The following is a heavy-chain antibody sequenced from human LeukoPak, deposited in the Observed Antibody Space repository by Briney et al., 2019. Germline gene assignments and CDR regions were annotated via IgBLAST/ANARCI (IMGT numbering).Heavy chain of an antibody. J-gene: IGHJ5*02. CDR3: ASEYYDILTGYYSHNWFDP. Sequence: SETLSLTCTVSGGSISSYYWSWIRQPPGKGLEWIGYIYYSGSTNYNPSLKSRVTISVDTSKNQFSLKLSSVTAADTAVYYCASEYYDILTGYYSHNWFDPWGQGTLVTVSS. CDR2: IYYSGST. D-gene: IGHD3-9*01. CDR1: GGSISSYY. V-gene: IGHV4-59*08.